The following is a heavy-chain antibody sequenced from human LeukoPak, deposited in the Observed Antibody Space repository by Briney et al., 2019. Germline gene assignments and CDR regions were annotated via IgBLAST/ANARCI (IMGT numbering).Heavy chain of an antibody. CDR2: IYYSGST. V-gene: IGHV4-39*07. D-gene: IGHD6-13*01. Sequence: SETLSLTCTVSGGPISSSAYYWGWIRQPPGKGLEWIGNIYYSGSTYYNPSLKSRVTISVDTSKNQFSLKLSSVTAADTAVYYCARRVAAAGRFDPWGQGTLVTVSS. CDR3: ARRVAAAGRFDP. CDR1: GGPISSSAYY. J-gene: IGHJ5*02.